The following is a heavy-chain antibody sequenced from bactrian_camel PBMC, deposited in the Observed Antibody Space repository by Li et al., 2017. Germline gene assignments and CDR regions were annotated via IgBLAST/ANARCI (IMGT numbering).Heavy chain of an antibody. CDR3: TREDPGAGRAD. V-gene: IGHV3S40*01. J-gene: IGHJ4*01. Sequence: VESGGGLVLPGGSLKLSCVASGFTFSPYIMSWVRQAPGMGLEWISAIDGADGGGGNTYYAESVKGRFTISRDDAKNALYLQLNSLKTEDTAMYYCTREDPGAGRADWGQGTQVTVS. CDR2: IDGADGGGGNT. D-gene: IGHD6*01. CDR1: GFTFSPYI.